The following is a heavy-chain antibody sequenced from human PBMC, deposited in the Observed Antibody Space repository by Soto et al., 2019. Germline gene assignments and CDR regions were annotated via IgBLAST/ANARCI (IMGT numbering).Heavy chain of an antibody. V-gene: IGHV4-30-4*01. CDR1: CASVTSGDHY. CDR3: ARGGLYDLWSGLFD. CDR2: MHDSGTT. J-gene: IGHJ4*02. Sequence: PSETLSLTCSVSCASVTSGDHYWNWIRQTPGTGLEWLGYMHDSGTTSYNPSLKSRVTISRDTSKNQFSLKLTSVSAADTAVYFCARGGLYDLWSGLFDWGQGIRVTVSS. D-gene: IGHD3-3*01.